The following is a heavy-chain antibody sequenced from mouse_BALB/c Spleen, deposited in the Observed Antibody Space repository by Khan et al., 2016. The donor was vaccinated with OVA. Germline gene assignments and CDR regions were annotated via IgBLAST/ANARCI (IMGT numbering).Heavy chain of an antibody. D-gene: IGHD1-1*01. V-gene: IGHV1-20*02. CDR3: ARNNGSDFDY. CDR1: GYSFTGYF. Sequence: EVELVESGPELVKPGASVKISCKASGYSFTGYFMNWVMQSHGKSLEWIGRINPHIGETLYNQKFKGKATLTVDESSRTVHMELRSLASEDSAVYYCARNNGSDFDYWGQGTTLTVSS. CDR2: INPHIGET. J-gene: IGHJ2*01.